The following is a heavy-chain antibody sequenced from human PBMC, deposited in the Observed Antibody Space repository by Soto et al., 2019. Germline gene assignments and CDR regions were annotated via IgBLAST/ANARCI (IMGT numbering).Heavy chain of an antibody. CDR3: AKGGVVVPNAFDI. CDR2: ISGGGGST. V-gene: IGHV3-23*01. CDR1: GFTFSSYA. D-gene: IGHD2-2*01. Sequence: GGSLRLSCAASGFTFSSYAMSWVRQAPGKGLEWVSAISGGGGSTYYADSVKGRFTISRDNSKNTLYLQMNSLRAEDTAVYYCAKGGVVVPNAFDIWGQGTMVTVSS. J-gene: IGHJ3*02.